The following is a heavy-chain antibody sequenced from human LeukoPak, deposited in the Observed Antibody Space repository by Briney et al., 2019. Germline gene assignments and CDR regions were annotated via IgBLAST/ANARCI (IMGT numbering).Heavy chain of an antibody. CDR1: GFTFSSYA. J-gene: IGHJ5*02. Sequence: GGSLRLSCAASGFTFSSYAMHWVRQAPGKGLEWVAVISYDGSNKYYADSAKGRFTISRDNSKNTLYLQMNSLRAEDTAVYYCARAGMIGELLFNWFDPWGQGTLVTVSS. D-gene: IGHD3-10*02. V-gene: IGHV3-30-3*01. CDR3: ARAGMIGELLFNWFDP. CDR2: ISYDGSNK.